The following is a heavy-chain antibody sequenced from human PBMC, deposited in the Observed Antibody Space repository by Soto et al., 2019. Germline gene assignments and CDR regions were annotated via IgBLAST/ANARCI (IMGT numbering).Heavy chain of an antibody. CDR2: IYHTGST. V-gene: IGHV4-31*03. J-gene: IGHJ4*02. CDR3: ARATGTLRSRNCDY. CDR1: GGSISTVGHY. Sequence: SETLSLTCSVSGGSISTVGHYWTWIRQAPGKGLEWIGSIYHTGSTYYSKSLRSRLTMSVDTSKSQFSLRLSSVTAADTAVYYCARATGTLRSRNCDYWGQGSLVTVSS. D-gene: IGHD1-1*01.